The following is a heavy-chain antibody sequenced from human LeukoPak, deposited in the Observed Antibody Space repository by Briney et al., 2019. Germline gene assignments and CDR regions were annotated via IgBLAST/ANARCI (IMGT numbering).Heavy chain of an antibody. D-gene: IGHD3-9*01. Sequence: KPSETLSLTCTVSGGSISSYYWSWIRQPPGKGLEWIGYIYYSGSTNYNPSLKSRVTISVDTSKNQFSLKLSSVTAADTAVYYCARGGKYYDILTGYYMKGAFDIWGQGTMVTVSS. V-gene: IGHV4-59*01. CDR2: IYYSGST. CDR3: ARGGKYYDILTGYYMKGAFDI. CDR1: GGSISSYY. J-gene: IGHJ3*02.